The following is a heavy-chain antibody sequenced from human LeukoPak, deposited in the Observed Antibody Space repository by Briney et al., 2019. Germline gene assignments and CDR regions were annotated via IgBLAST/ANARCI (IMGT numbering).Heavy chain of an antibody. V-gene: IGHV4-34*01. CDR1: GGSFSGYY. J-gene: IGHJ5*02. CDR2: INHSGST. D-gene: IGHD1-26*01. Sequence: SETLSLTCAVYGGSFSGYYWSWIRQPPGKGLEGIGEINHSGSTNYNPSLKSRVTISVDTSKNQFSLKLNSVTAADTAVYYCARQGRGTFGRYDWFDPWGQGTVVTVSS. CDR3: ARQGRGTFGRYDWFDP.